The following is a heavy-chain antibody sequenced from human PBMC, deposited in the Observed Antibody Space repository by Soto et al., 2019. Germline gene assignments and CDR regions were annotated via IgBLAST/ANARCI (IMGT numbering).Heavy chain of an antibody. CDR3: ARGQAFWTGYYRMPYYFDY. Sequence: SESLSLTCTVSGGSVRIGSYDWSWIRQPPGKGLEYIGYLYYSGSTNYNPSLKSRVTISVDTPKNQFSLKLTSVTAADTAIYYCARGQAFWTGYYRMPYYFDYWGQGTLVTVSS. CDR1: GGSVRIGSYD. D-gene: IGHD3-3*01. J-gene: IGHJ4*02. CDR2: LYYSGST. V-gene: IGHV4-61*01.